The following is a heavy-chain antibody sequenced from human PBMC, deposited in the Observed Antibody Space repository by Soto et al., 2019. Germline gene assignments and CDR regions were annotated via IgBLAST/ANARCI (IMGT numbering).Heavy chain of an antibody. CDR2: ISGSGGST. J-gene: IGHJ6*02. V-gene: IGHV3-23*01. Sequence: EVQLLESGGGLVQPGGSLRLSCAASGFTFSSYAMSWVRQAPGKGLEWVSAISGSGGSTYYADSVKGRFTISRDNSKNTLYLQMNSLRAEDTAVYHCAKLSGIYSSGWAYYYYCMDVWGPGTTVTVSS. CDR3: AKLSGIYSSGWAYYYYCMDV. CDR1: GFTFSSYA. D-gene: IGHD6-19*01.